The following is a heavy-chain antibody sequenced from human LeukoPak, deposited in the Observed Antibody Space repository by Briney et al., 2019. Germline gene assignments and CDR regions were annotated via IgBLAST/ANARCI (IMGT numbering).Heavy chain of an antibody. V-gene: IGHV1-8*02. CDR2: MNPNSGNT. Sequence: ASVKVSCKASGYTFTSYDINWVRQATGQGLEWMGWMNPNSGNTGYAQKFQGRVTMTRNTSISTAYMELSSLRSEDTAVYYCARAPIVVVVAATLTNWFDPWGQGTLVTVSS. CDR3: ARAPIVVVVAATLTNWFDP. J-gene: IGHJ5*02. D-gene: IGHD2-15*01. CDR1: GYTFTSYD.